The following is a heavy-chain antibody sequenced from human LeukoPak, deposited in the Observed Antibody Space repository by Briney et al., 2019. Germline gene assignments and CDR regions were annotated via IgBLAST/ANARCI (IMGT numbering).Heavy chain of an antibody. D-gene: IGHD4-23*01. CDR1: GFTFSSYA. Sequence: GGSLRLSCEASGFTFSSYAMSWVRQAPGKGLAWVSVISSSADSTYYADSVKGRVTISRDNSKNTLFLQMNSLRAGDTAVYYCAKALVKYTYGGSFDYWGQGILVTVSS. CDR2: ISSSADST. V-gene: IGHV3-23*01. CDR3: AKALVKYTYGGSFDY. J-gene: IGHJ4*02.